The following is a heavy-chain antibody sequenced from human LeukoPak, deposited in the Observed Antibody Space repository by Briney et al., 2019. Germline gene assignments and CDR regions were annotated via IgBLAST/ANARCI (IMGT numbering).Heavy chain of an antibody. Sequence: PGGSLRLSCAASGFTFSSYSMNWVRQAPGKGLEWVSSISSSDTYIYHADSVKGRFTISRDNAKNSLYLQMNSLSADDTAVYYCARGHLGKFMVRGVDFDYWGQGTLVTVSP. V-gene: IGHV3-21*01. CDR2: ISSSDTYI. CDR3: ARGHLGKFMVRGVDFDY. D-gene: IGHD3-10*01. CDR1: GFTFSSYS. J-gene: IGHJ4*02.